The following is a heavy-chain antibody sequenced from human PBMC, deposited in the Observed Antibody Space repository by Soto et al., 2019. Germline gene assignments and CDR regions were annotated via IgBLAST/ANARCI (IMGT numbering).Heavy chain of an antibody. CDR2: INHSGST. CDR1: GYSIISSNW. CDR3: ATIPATTILTDY. D-gene: IGHD2-2*02. V-gene: IGHV4-28*01. Sequence: SETLSLTCAVSGYSIISSNWWGWIRQPPGKGLEGIGYINHSGSTNYNPSLKSRVTIAVDTSKNQFSLKLSSVTAADTAVYYCATIPATTILTDYWGQGTLVTVSS. J-gene: IGHJ4*02.